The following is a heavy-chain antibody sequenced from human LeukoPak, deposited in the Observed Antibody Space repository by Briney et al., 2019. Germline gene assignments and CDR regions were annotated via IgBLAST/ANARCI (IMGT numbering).Heavy chain of an antibody. CDR2: ISSSSSTI. D-gene: IGHD4-17*01. CDR1: GFTFSNYA. V-gene: IGHV3-48*04. CDR3: ARGDTVTTGIFDY. J-gene: IGHJ4*02. Sequence: GGSLRLSCAASGFTFSNYAMSWVRQAPGKGLEWVSYISSSSSTIYYADSVKGRFTISRDNAKNSLYLQMNSLRAEDTAVYYCARGDTVTTGIFDYWGQGTLVTVSS.